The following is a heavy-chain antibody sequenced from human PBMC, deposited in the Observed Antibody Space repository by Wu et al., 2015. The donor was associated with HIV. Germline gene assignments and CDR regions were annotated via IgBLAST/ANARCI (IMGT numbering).Heavy chain of an antibody. J-gene: IGHJ6*02. CDR1: GYTFTGYY. D-gene: IGHD6-13*01. Sequence: QAQLVQSGAEMKKPGASVKVSCKASGYTFTGYYMHWVRQAPGQGLEWMGWINPNSGGTNYAQKFQGRVTMTRDTSISTAYMELSRLRSDDTAVYYCARDPGIAAAGPWLRLYYGMDVWGQGDHGHRLL. V-gene: IGHV1-2*02. CDR2: INPNSGGT. CDR3: ARDPGIAAAGPWLRLYYGMDV.